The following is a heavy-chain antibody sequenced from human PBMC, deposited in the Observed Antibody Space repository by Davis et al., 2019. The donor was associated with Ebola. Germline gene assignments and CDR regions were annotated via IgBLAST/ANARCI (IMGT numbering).Heavy chain of an antibody. V-gene: IGHV4-59*01. CDR2: IYYSGST. CDR1: GGSISSYY. Sequence: PSETLSLTCTVSGGSISSYYWSWIRQPPGKGLEWIGYIYYSGSTNYNPSLKSRVTISVDTSKNQFSLKLSSVTAADTAVYYCARGQYYDFWSGSLYYYYYMDVWGKGTTVTVSS. D-gene: IGHD3-3*01. CDR3: ARGQYYDFWSGSLYYYYYMDV. J-gene: IGHJ6*03.